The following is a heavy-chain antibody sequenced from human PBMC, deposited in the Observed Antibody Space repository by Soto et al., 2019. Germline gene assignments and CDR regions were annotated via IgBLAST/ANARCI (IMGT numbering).Heavy chain of an antibody. CDR1: GGSISFYY. Sequence: SETLSLTCTVSGGSISFYYWSWIRQPPGKGLEWIWYIYDSGRTTYNPSLKSRVTISVDTSKKQFSLKLKPVTAADTAAYYCARSQWLAGGAFMAVRGQGTMVTVSS. J-gene: IGHJ6*02. V-gene: IGHV4-59*01. D-gene: IGHD6-19*01. CDR2: IYDSGRT. CDR3: ARSQWLAGGAFMAV.